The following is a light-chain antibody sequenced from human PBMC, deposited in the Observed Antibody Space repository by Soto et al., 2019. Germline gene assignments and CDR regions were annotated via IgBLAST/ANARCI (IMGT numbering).Light chain of an antibody. Sequence: QSALTQPASVSGSPGQSITISCTGTSSDVGNYNLLSWYQQHPGKAPKLMIFEVTKRPSGVSNRFSGSRSGNTASLTISGLQAEDEAEYYCCSFAGGPYVFGTGTKVTVL. V-gene: IGLV2-23*02. J-gene: IGLJ1*01. CDR2: EVT. CDR1: SSDVGNYNL. CDR3: CSFAGGPYV.